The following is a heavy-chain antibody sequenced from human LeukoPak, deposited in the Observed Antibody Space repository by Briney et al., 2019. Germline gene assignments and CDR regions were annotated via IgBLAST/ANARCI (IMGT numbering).Heavy chain of an antibody. V-gene: IGHV1-24*01. CDR3: ATALGGTYYWAFDI. J-gene: IGHJ3*02. D-gene: IGHD3-22*01. CDR2: FDPEDGET. CDR1: GYTLTELS. Sequence: ASVKVSCKVSGYTLTELSMRWVRQAPGKGLEWMGGFDPEDGETIYAQKFQGRVTMTEDTSTDTAYMELSSLRSEDTAVYYCATALGGTYYWAFDIWGQGTMVTVSS.